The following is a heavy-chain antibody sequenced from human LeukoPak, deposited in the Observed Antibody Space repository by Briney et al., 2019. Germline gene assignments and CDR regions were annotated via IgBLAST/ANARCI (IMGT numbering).Heavy chain of an antibody. J-gene: IGHJ3*02. Sequence: SETLSLTCTVSGGSISSYYWSWIRQPPGKGLEWIGYIYYTGSTSYNPSLKSRVTISMDTSKNQFSLKLSSVTAADSAVYSCARSDYSGSGTYTEFDAFDIWGQGPMVTVSS. CDR1: GGSISSYY. V-gene: IGHV4-59*01. CDR3: ARSDYSGSGTYTEFDAFDI. CDR2: IYYTGST. D-gene: IGHD3-10*01.